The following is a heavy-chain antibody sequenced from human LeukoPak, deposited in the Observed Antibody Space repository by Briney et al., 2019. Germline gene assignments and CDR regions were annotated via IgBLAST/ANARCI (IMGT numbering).Heavy chain of an antibody. V-gene: IGHV3-30*18. Sequence: GGSLRLSCAASGFTFSSYGMLWVRQAPGKGLEWVAVISYDGSNKYYADSVKGRFTISRDNSKNTLYLQMNSRRAEDTAVYYCAKDLSAMVSYYYYYGMDVWGQGTTVTVSS. CDR3: AKDLSAMVSYYYYYGMDV. D-gene: IGHD5-18*01. CDR1: GFTFSSYG. CDR2: ISYDGSNK. J-gene: IGHJ6*02.